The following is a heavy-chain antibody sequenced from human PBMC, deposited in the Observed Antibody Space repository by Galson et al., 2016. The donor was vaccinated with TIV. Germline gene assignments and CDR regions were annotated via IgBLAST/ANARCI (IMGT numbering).Heavy chain of an antibody. V-gene: IGHV1-24*01. Sequence: SVKVSCKASGDSLSELVMHWVRQGPGKGLEWMGGFDPEVSKTVYAQKFQGRLTMTADTSRDTAYMELGSLTFEDTAVYYCATVAWFPGLSLDNWGQGTLVTVSS. D-gene: IGHD2/OR15-2a*01. J-gene: IGHJ4*02. CDR3: ATVAWFPGLSLDN. CDR1: GDSLSELV. CDR2: FDPEVSKT.